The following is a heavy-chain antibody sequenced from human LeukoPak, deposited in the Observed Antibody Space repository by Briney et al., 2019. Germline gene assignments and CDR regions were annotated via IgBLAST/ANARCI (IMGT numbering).Heavy chain of an antibody. CDR1: GFTFSSFA. Sequence: PGGSLRLSCAASGFTFSSFAMSWVRQAPGKGLEWVSAIIGSGGSTYYADSVKGRFTISRDNSKNTLYLQMNSLRAEDTAVYYCHVRLGELSLITWGQGTLVTVSS. V-gene: IGHV3-23*01. CDR2: IIGSGGST. CDR3: HVRLGELSLIT. D-gene: IGHD3-16*02. J-gene: IGHJ4*02.